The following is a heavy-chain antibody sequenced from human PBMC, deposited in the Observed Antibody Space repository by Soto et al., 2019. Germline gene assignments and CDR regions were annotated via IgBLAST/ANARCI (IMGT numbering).Heavy chain of an antibody. V-gene: IGHV1-2*04. CDR1: GYTFTGSY. D-gene: IGHD6-13*01. J-gene: IGHJ6*03. CDR3: ARVGIAAAGQTLAYYYYDMDV. CDR2: INPNSGGT. Sequence: ASVKVSCKASGYTFTGSYMHWVRQAPGQGLEWMGWINPNSGGTNYAQKFQGWVTMTRDTSISTAYMELSRLRSDDTAVYYCARVGIAAAGQTLAYYYYDMDVWGKGTTVTVSS.